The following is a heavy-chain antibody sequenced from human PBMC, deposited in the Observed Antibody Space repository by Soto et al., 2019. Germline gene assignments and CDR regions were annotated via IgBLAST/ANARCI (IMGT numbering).Heavy chain of an antibody. D-gene: IGHD1-1*01. Sequence: SQTLSLTCAISGDSVSGNSAAWNWIRLSPSGGLEWLARTYYRSRWYNDYAVSVRSRITVNADTSKNQFSLQLTSVTPEDTAIYYCAGTTSHHWLYMDVWGRGTTVTVSS. V-gene: IGHV6-1*01. J-gene: IGHJ6*03. CDR3: AGTTSHHWLYMDV. CDR2: TYYRSRWYN. CDR1: GDSVSGNSAA.